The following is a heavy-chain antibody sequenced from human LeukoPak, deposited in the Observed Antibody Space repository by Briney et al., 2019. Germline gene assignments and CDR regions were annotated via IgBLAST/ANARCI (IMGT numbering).Heavy chain of an antibody. J-gene: IGHJ4*02. D-gene: IGHD4-17*01. CDR1: GFTFSSYG. V-gene: IGHV3-33*01. Sequence: GRSLRLSCAASGFTFSSYGMHWVRQAPGKGLEWVAVIWYDGSNKYYAGSVKGRFTISRDNSKNTLYLQMNSLRAEDTAVYYCARDYGAEYYFDYWGQGTLVTVSS. CDR2: IWYDGSNK. CDR3: ARDYGAEYYFDY.